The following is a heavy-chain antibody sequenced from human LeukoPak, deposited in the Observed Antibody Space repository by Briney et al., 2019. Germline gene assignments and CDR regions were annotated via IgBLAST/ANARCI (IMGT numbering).Heavy chain of an antibody. V-gene: IGHV4-59*01. CDR1: GGSISSYY. CDR2: IYYSGST. J-gene: IGHJ4*02. D-gene: IGHD3-3*01. Sequence: PSETLSLTCTVSGGSISSYYWSWIRQPPGKGLEWIGYIYYSGSTNYNPSLKSRVTISVDTSKNQFSLKLSSVTAADTAVYYCARAAPGVLRFLEWLFFDYWGQGTLVTVSP. CDR3: ARAAPGVLRFLEWLFFDY.